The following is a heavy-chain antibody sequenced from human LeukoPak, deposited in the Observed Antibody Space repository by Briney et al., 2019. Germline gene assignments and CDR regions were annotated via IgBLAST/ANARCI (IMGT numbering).Heavy chain of an antibody. V-gene: IGHV1-8*01. D-gene: IGHD6-13*01. J-gene: IGHJ4*02. CDR2: MKSNSGDT. CDR3: ARGEYSSSWYPFDY. CDR1: GYTFTGYD. Sequence: GASVKASCKTSGYTFTGYDINWVRQAPGQGLEWMGWMKSNSGDTHFAQKFQGRLTMTRNTSISTAFMELSSLRSEDTAVYYCARGEYSSSWYPFDYWGQGSLVTVSS.